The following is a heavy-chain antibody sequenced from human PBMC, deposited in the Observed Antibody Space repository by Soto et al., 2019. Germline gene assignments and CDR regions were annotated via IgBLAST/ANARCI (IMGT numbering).Heavy chain of an antibody. CDR1: GYTFKYYF. CDR2: INPNNGGT. V-gene: IGHV1-2*02. Sequence: HLVQSGAEVKQPGASVKVSCKASGYTFKYYFLHWVRQAPGQGLEWMGWINPNNGGTDYAQKFQGRVTMTRDTSISTAYMEVSGLRSGDTAVYYCARDPSPDFWSGYYDYWGQGTLITVSS. D-gene: IGHD3-3*01. CDR3: ARDPSPDFWSGYYDY. J-gene: IGHJ4*02.